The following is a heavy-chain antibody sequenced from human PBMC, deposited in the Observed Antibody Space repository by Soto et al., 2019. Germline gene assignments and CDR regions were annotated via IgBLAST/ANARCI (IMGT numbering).Heavy chain of an antibody. CDR3: ARGPRYCSTTTCFSGVTWFDP. CDR2: ISSYNGNT. J-gene: IGHJ5*02. CDR1: GYTFTSHV. Sequence: ASVKVSCKTSGYTFTSHVISWVRQAPGQGLEWMGWISSYNGNTNYAQKVQGRVTLTTDTSTSTTTMELRSLRSDDTAVYYCARGPRYCSTTTCFSGVTWFDPWGQGTLVTVSS. D-gene: IGHD2-2*01. V-gene: IGHV1-18*04.